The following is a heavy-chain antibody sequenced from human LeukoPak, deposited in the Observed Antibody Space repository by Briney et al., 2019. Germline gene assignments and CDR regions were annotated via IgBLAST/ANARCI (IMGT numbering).Heavy chain of an antibody. CDR3: ARAVGPFDI. J-gene: IGHJ3*02. V-gene: IGHV4-39*01. Sequence: SETLSLTCTVSGGSISSSSYYWGWIRQPPGKGLEWIAGIYYSGNTYYNPSLKSRVTISVDTSKNQFSLKLSSVTAADTAVYYCARAVGPFDIWGQGTIVIASS. CDR1: GGSISSSSYY. CDR2: IYYSGNT.